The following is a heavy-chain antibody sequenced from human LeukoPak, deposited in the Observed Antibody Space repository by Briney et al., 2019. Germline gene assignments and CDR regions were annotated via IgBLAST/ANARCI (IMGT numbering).Heavy chain of an antibody. CDR2: IYYSGST. J-gene: IGHJ4*02. CDR1: GGSISSYY. CDR3: ASTYYYDSSGYYAFDY. V-gene: IGHV4-59*01. Sequence: SEILSLTCTVSGGSISSYYWSWIRQPPGKGLEWIGYIYYSGSTNYNPSLKSRVTISVDTSKNQFSLKLSSVTAADTAVYYCASTYYYDSSGYYAFDYWGQGTLVTVSS. D-gene: IGHD3-22*01.